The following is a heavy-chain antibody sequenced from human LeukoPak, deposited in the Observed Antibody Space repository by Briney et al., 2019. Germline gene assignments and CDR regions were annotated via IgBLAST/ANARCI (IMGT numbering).Heavy chain of an antibody. CDR2: ISGSAGST. CDR3: AKGSPYSGSSFDS. J-gene: IGHJ4*02. D-gene: IGHD1-26*01. V-gene: IGHV3-23*01. Sequence: GSLRLSCAASGFTFSTYAMSWVRQAPGKGLDWVSAISGSAGSTYYADSVKGRFTISRDNSKNTLYLQMNSLRAEDTAVYYCAKGSPYSGSSFDSWGQGTLVTVSS. CDR1: GFTFSTYA.